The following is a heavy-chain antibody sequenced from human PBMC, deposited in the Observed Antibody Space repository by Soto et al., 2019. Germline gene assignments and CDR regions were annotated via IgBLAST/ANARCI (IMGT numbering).Heavy chain of an antibody. CDR2: ISYDGSNK. CDR3: AKDILAVAGTNFDY. CDR1: GFTFSSYA. V-gene: IGHV3-30-3*01. J-gene: IGHJ4*02. D-gene: IGHD6-19*01. Sequence: PGGSLRLSCAASGFTFSSYAMHWVRQAPGKGLEWVAVISYDGSNKYYADSVKGRFTISRDNSKNTLYLQMNSLRAEDTAVYYCAKDILAVAGTNFDYWGQGTLVTVSS.